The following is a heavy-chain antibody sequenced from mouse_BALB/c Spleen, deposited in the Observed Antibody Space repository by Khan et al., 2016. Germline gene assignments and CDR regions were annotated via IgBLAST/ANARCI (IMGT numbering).Heavy chain of an antibody. CDR2: INSNGGST. D-gene: IGHD1-1*02. CDR1: GFTFSTYG. CDR3: AKENYGYYFDY. V-gene: IGHV5-6-3*01. J-gene: IGHJ2*01. Sequence: EVELVESGGGLVQPGGSLKLSCAASGFTFSTYGMSWVRQTPDKRLELVATINSNGGSTYHPDSVKGRFTISRDHAKNTRYLQMSSLKSEDTAMYDCAKENYGYYFDYWGQGTTLTISS.